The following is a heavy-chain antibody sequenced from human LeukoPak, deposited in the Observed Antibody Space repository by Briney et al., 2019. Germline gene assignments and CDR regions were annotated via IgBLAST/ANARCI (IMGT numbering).Heavy chain of an antibody. V-gene: IGHV1-24*01. CDR2: FDPEDGET. Sequence: APVKVSCKVSGYTLTELSMHWVRQAPGKGLEWMGGFDPEDGETIYAQKFQGRVTMTEDTSTDTAYMELSSLRSEDTAVYYCATSGAMVRGALDYWGQGTLVTVSS. CDR3: ATSGAMVRGALDY. D-gene: IGHD3-10*01. J-gene: IGHJ4*02. CDR1: GYTLTELS.